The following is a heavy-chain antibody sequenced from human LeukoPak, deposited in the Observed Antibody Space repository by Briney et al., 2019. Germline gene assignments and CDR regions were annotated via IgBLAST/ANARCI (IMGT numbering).Heavy chain of an antibody. Sequence: PSETLSLTCTVSGGSISSYYWSWIRQPPGKGLEWIGYIYYSGSTNYNPSLKSRVTISVNTSKNQFSLKLSSVTAADTAVYYCARHQGPTYYYDSSGYYYDYWGQGTLVTVSS. J-gene: IGHJ4*02. V-gene: IGHV4-59*08. CDR1: GGSISSYY. D-gene: IGHD3-22*01. CDR2: IYYSGST. CDR3: ARHQGPTYYYDSSGYYYDY.